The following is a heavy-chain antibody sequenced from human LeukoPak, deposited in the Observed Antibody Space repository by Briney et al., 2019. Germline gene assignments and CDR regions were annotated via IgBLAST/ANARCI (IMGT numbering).Heavy chain of an antibody. CDR2: IYYNGST. Sequence: SWTLSHTLTVSGGSISSYYWSWIRQPPGKGLASIGHIYYNGSTNYNHSLKSRVTISVDTSKSQFSLKLSSVTAADTAVYYCARWAYDFWSGYYYAFGIWGQGTMVSVSS. D-gene: IGHD3-3*01. J-gene: IGHJ3*02. CDR3: ARWAYDFWSGYYYAFGI. CDR1: GGSISSYY. V-gene: IGHV4-59*01.